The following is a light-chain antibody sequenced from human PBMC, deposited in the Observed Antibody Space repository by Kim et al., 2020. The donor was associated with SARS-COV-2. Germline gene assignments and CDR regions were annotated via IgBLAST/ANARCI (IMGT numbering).Light chain of an antibody. CDR2: YDS. V-gene: IGLV3-21*04. CDR1: NIGSKS. Sequence: APGKTARITCGGNNIGSKSVHWYQQKPGQAPVLVIYYDSDRPSGIPERFSGSNSGNTATLTISRVEAGDEADCYCQVWDSSSDHRVFGGGTQLTVL. J-gene: IGLJ3*02. CDR3: QVWDSSSDHRV.